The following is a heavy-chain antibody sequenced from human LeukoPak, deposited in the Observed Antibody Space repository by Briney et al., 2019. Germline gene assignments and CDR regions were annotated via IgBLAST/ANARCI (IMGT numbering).Heavy chain of an antibody. D-gene: IGHD4-17*01. CDR3: ARLPSAGYGYFED. CDR2: FYYTGSN. V-gene: IGHV4-59*01. J-gene: IGHJ4*02. Sequence: SETLSLTCPVSGDSLRSFFWSWVRQPPGKGREWIGFFYYTGSNNYNPSFKSRVSISVDTSTNQLSLNSTAVTAAATALYYCARLPSAGYGYFEDWGQGALVTVSS. CDR1: GDSLRSFF.